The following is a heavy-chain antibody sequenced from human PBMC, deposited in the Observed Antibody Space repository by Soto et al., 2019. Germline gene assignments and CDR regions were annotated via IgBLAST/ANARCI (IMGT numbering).Heavy chain of an antibody. CDR2: TYYRSKWYN. V-gene: IGHV6-1*01. CDR1: GDSVSSNRAA. Sequence: SQTLSLTWGISGDSVSSNRAAWNWLRHSPSRGLEWLGRTYYRSKWYNDYAVSVESRITINPDTSKNHFSLQLNFVTPEDTAVYFCARGEKYSWSFCDCCGQQTLVAVCS. CDR3: ARGEKYSWSFCDC. D-gene: IGHD1-26*01. J-gene: IGHJ4*02.